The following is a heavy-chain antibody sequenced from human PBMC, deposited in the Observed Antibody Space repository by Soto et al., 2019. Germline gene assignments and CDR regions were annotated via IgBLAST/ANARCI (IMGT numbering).Heavy chain of an antibody. CDR3: ARGPTDYYDNSANYFLDY. J-gene: IGHJ4*02. Sequence: QVQLVQSGAEVKKPGASVKVXCKASGYTFITYGVSWVRQAPGQGLDWLGWISTYNGNTRYAERLQGRVTMTTDTTTNTAYMELRNLRSDDTAVYYCARGPTDYYDNSANYFLDYWGQGTLVTVSS. D-gene: IGHD3-22*01. CDR2: ISTYNGNT. CDR1: GYTFITYG. V-gene: IGHV1-18*01.